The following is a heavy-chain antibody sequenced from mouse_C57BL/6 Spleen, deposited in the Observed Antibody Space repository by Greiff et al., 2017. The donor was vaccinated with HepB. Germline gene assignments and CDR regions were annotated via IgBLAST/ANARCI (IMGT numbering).Heavy chain of an antibody. D-gene: IGHD2-4*01. CDR2: INPSSGYT. Sequence: VQLQQSGAELARPGASVKMSCKASGYTFTSYTMHWVKQRPGQGLEWIGYINPSSGYTKYNQKFKDKATLTADKSSSTAYMQLSSLTSEDSAVFYCARWGLRWYFDVWGTGTTVTVSS. CDR1: GYTFTSYT. CDR3: ARWGLRWYFDV. J-gene: IGHJ1*03. V-gene: IGHV1-4*01.